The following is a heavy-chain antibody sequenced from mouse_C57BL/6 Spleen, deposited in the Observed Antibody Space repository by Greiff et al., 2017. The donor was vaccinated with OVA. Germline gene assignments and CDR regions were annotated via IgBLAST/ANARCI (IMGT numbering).Heavy chain of an antibody. CDR1: GFTFSSYA. V-gene: IGHV5-4*01. D-gene: IGHD1-1*01. Sequence: DVQLVESGGGLVKPGGSLKLSCAASGFTFSSYAMSWVRQTPEKRLEWVATISDGGSYTYYPDNVKGRFTISRDNAKNNLYLQMSHLKSEDTAMYYCARSPPTTVVAHWYFDVWGTGTTVTVSS. CDR2: ISDGGSYT. CDR3: ARSPPTTVVAHWYFDV. J-gene: IGHJ1*03.